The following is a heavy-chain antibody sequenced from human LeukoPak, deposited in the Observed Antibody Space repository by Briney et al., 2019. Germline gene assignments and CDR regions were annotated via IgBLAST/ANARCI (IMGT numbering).Heavy chain of an antibody. V-gene: IGHV6-1*01. CDR1: GDSVSSNSAA. Sequence: SQTLSLTCAISGDSVSSNSAAWNWIRQSPSRGLEWLGRTYYRSKWYNDYAVSVKSRITINPDTSKNQFSLQLNSVTPEDTAVYYCARDRRRLPTYYYYGMDVWGQGTTVTVSS. CDR3: ARDRRRLPTYYYYGMDV. J-gene: IGHJ6*02. CDR2: TYYRSKWYN.